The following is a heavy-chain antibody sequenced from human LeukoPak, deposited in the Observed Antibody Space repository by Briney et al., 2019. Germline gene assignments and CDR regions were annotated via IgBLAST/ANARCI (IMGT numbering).Heavy chain of an antibody. CDR2: TSSSSSTI. Sequence: GGSLRLSCAASGFTFSSYSMNWVRRAPGKGLEWVSYTSSSSSTIYYADSVKGRFTISRDNAKNSLYLQMNSLRAEDTAVYYCAKDPYSNYDPYYFEYWGQGTLVTVSS. J-gene: IGHJ4*02. CDR3: AKDPYSNYDPYYFEY. CDR1: GFTFSSYS. D-gene: IGHD4-11*01. V-gene: IGHV3-48*01.